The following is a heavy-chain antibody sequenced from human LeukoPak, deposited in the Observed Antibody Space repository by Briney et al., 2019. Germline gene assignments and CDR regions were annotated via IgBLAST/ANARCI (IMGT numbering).Heavy chain of an antibody. J-gene: IGHJ4*02. CDR3: ARDLSLLGYCSGGSCYSSGFLDY. Sequence: GGSLRLSCAASGFTFSSYGMHWVRQAPGKGLERVAVIWYDGSNKYYADSVKGRFTISRDNSKNTLYLQMNSLRAEDTAVYYCARDLSLLGYCSGGSCYSSGFLDYWGQGTLVTVSS. D-gene: IGHD2-15*01. CDR2: IWYDGSNK. CDR1: GFTFSSYG. V-gene: IGHV3-33*01.